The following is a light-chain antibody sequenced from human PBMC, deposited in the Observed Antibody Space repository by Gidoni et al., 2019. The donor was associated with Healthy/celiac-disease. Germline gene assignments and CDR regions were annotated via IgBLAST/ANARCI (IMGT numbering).Light chain of an antibody. CDR1: RSLVHSDGNTF. J-gene: IGKJ2*01. V-gene: IGKV2-30*02. CDR2: RIS. Sequence: DVVLPQSPLSLTVTLGQPASLSCRSSRSLVHSDGNTFLTWFHQRPGQSPRRLIYRISNRDSGVTDRFSGSGSGTDFTLKISRVEAEDVGVYYCMQGTHWPPYTFGQGTKLEIK. CDR3: MQGTHWPPYT.